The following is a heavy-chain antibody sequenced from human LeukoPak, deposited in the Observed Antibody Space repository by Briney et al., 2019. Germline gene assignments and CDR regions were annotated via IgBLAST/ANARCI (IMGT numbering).Heavy chain of an antibody. CDR1: GDSASSTNYY. Sequence: SETLSLTCTVSGDSASSTNYYWGWIRQPPGRGLEWIASIRYSESAYYSPSLKSRATISVDTSKNQFSLRLRSLTATDTAVYYCATQDSSHYWGQGALVTVSS. V-gene: IGHV4-39*01. D-gene: IGHD3-22*01. CDR2: IRYSESA. CDR3: ATQDSSHY. J-gene: IGHJ4*02.